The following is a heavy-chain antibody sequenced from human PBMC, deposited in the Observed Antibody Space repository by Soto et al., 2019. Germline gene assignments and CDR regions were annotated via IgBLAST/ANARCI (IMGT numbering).Heavy chain of an antibody. CDR1: GGTFSSYA. CDR3: ARQERGDYYYDSSGYLDY. V-gene: IGHV1-69*13. Sequence: SVKVSCKASGGTFSSYAISWVRQAPGQGPERTGGIIPMFGTANYAQKFQGRVTITADESTSTAYMELSSLRSEGRAVYYCARQERGDYYYDSSGYLDYCGQGTLVTVS. D-gene: IGHD3-22*01. CDR2: IIPMFGTA. J-gene: IGHJ4*02.